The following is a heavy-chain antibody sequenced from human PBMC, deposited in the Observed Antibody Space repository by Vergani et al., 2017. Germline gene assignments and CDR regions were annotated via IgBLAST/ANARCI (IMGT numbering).Heavy chain of an antibody. V-gene: IGHV1-69*18. CDR2: IIPIFGTA. Sequence: QVQLVQSGAEVKKPGASVKVSCKASGYTFTSYYMHWVRQAPGQGLEWMGRIIPIFGTANYAQKFQGRVTITADESTSTAYMELSSLRSEDTAVYYCATVRGGSYSSWGQGTLVTVSS. D-gene: IGHD1-26*01. CDR1: GYTFTSYY. J-gene: IGHJ5*02. CDR3: ATVRGGSYSS.